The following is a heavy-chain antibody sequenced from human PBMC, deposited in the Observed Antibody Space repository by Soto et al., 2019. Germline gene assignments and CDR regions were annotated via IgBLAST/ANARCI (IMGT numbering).Heavy chain of an antibody. CDR3: AREATISSLRMITFGGVIVEPNWFDP. CDR2: INHSGST. Sequence: PSETLSLTCAVYGGSFSGYYWSWIRQPPGKGLEWIGEINHSGSTNYNPSLKSRVTISVDTSKNQFSLKLSSVTAADTAVYYCAREATISSLRMITFGGVIVEPNWFDPWGQGTLVTVSS. D-gene: IGHD3-16*02. V-gene: IGHV4-34*01. CDR1: GGSFSGYY. J-gene: IGHJ5*02.